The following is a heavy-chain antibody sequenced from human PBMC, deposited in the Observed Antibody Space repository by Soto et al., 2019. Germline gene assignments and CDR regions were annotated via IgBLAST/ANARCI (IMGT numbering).Heavy chain of an antibody. V-gene: IGHV3-33*01. Sequence: GGSLRLSCAASGFTFSSYGMHWVRQAPGKGLEWVAVIWYDGSNKYYADSVKGRFTISRDNSKNQFSLKMSSVTAADTALYYCARVERGTATTVVDAFDIWGPGTMVTVSS. D-gene: IGHD1-1*01. J-gene: IGHJ3*02. CDR2: IWYDGSNK. CDR1: GFTFSSYG. CDR3: ARVERGTATTVVDAFDI.